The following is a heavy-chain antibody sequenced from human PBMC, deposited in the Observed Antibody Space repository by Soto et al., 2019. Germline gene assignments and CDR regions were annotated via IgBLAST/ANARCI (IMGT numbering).Heavy chain of an antibody. Sequence: SVKVSCKGSGGSFDSYVISWLRQAPGQGLEWMGGIMPIFGTPNYAQKFRGRVTISADESTSTAYLELSSLTSDDTAVYYCARVHSSGIFYFVDPWGQGTLVTVYS. CDR3: ARVHSSGIFYFVDP. D-gene: IGHD3-10*01. CDR2: IMPIFGTP. V-gene: IGHV1-69*13. J-gene: IGHJ5*02. CDR1: GGSFDSYV.